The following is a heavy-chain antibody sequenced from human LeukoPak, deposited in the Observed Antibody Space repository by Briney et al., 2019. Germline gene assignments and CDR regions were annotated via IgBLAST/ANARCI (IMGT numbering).Heavy chain of an antibody. Sequence: GGSLRLSCTASGFIFNRNAMHWVRQAPGKGLEYLSAISSNGGSTEYANSVKGRFTISRDNSKNTLYLQMGTLRAEDTAVYFCARGGATTRRPIDYWGQGTLVTVS. CDR3: ARGGATTRRPIDY. J-gene: IGHJ4*02. V-gene: IGHV3-64*01. D-gene: IGHD1-26*01. CDR1: GFIFNRNA. CDR2: ISSNGGST.